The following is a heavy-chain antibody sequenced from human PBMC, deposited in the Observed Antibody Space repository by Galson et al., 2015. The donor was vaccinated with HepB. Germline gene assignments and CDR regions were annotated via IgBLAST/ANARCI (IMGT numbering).Heavy chain of an antibody. CDR1: GFSLSTSGVG. D-gene: IGHD6-19*01. Sequence: PALVKPTQTLTLTCTFSGFSLSTSGVGVGWIRQPPGKALEWLALIYWDDDKRYSPSLKSRLTITKDTSKNQVVLTMTNMDPVDTATYYCAHGAVAGTWGGMDVWGQGTTVTVSS. V-gene: IGHV2-5*02. CDR2: IYWDDDK. J-gene: IGHJ6*02. CDR3: AHGAVAGTWGGMDV.